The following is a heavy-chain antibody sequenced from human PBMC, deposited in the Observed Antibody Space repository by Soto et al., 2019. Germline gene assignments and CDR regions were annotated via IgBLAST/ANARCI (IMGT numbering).Heavy chain of an antibody. CDR1: GFTFSVYT. CDR3: ARDGYSTSSEWPLFDP. Sequence: EAQLVESGGGLVQPGGSLRLSCAASGFTFSVYTMHWVRQSPGKGLEWISSITSSGTTISYADSVKGRFTISRDNAKSSRFLQMDTLRDEDTAVYYCARDGYSTSSEWPLFDPWGQGTLVTVSS. J-gene: IGHJ5*02. V-gene: IGHV3-48*02. D-gene: IGHD6-6*01. CDR2: ITSSGTTI.